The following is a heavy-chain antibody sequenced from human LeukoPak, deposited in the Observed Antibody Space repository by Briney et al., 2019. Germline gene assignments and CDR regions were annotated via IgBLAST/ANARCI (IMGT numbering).Heavy chain of an antibody. Sequence: SVKVSCKASGGTFSSYAISWVRQAPGQGLEWMGGIIPIFGTANYAQKFQGRVTITTDESTSTAYMELSSLRSEDTAVYYCARDREATDDSSGYYDYWGQGTLVTVSS. D-gene: IGHD3-22*01. CDR1: GGTFSSYA. CDR3: ARDREATDDSSGYYDY. CDR2: IIPIFGTA. V-gene: IGHV1-69*05. J-gene: IGHJ4*02.